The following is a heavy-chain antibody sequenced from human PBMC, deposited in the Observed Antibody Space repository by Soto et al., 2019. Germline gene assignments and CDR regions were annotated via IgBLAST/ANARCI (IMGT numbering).Heavy chain of an antibody. CDR1: GFTFSSYA. Sequence: QVQLVESGGGVVQPGRSLRLSCAASGFTFSSYAMHWVRQAPGKGLEWVAVITYDGSNKYYADSVKGRFSISRDNSKNALYLQMTSLRAEDTTVYYCAREGPMDTAIVGGMDVWGQGTTVTVSS. J-gene: IGHJ6*02. D-gene: IGHD5-18*01. CDR2: ITYDGSNK. CDR3: AREGPMDTAIVGGMDV. V-gene: IGHV3-30-3*01.